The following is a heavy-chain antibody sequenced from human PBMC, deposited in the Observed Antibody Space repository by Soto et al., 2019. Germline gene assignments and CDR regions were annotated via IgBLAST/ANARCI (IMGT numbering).Heavy chain of an antibody. Sequence: ASVKVSCKASGYTFTSYGISWVRQAPGQGLEWMGWISAYNGNTNYAQKLQGRVTMTTDTSMSTAYMELRSLRSDDTAVYYCARSDPSMVRGVISDAFDIWGQGTMVTVSS. CDR3: ARSDPSMVRGVISDAFDI. V-gene: IGHV1-18*01. CDR2: ISAYNGNT. D-gene: IGHD3-10*01. CDR1: GYTFTSYG. J-gene: IGHJ3*02.